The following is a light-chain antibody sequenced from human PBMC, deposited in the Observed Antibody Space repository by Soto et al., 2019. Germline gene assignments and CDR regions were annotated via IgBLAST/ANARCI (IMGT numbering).Light chain of an antibody. J-gene: IGKJ5*01. V-gene: IGKV1-12*01. Sequence: DMQMTQSPSSVSASVGVRVTITCRASQGIKNWLAWYQQKPGKAPNLLIYTGSSLQSGVPSRFSGSGSGTDFTLTINSLQPEDFATYYCQQAASFPITFGQGTRLEIK. CDR2: TGS. CDR1: QGIKNW. CDR3: QQAASFPIT.